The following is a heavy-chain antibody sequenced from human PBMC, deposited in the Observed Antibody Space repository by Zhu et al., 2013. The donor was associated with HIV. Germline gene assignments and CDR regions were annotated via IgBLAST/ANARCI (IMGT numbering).Heavy chain of an antibody. CDR2: INPNSGGI. CDR3: ARDRLGWSGSYQGWFDP. D-gene: IGHD1-26*01. Sequence: QVHLVQSGTEVKKPGASVRVSCKASGYTFRSYGITWVRQAPGQGLEWMGWINPNSGGIKYAQNFQGRVTMARDTSINTAYMELSRLRSNDTAVYYCARDRLGWSGSYQGWFDPWGQGTLVTVSS. V-gene: IGHV1-2*02. CDR1: GYTFRSYG. J-gene: IGHJ5*02.